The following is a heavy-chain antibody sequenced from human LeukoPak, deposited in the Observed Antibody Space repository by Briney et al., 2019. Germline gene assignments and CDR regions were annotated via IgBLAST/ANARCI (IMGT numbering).Heavy chain of an antibody. CDR3: ARDSPNAYDFWSGYLDLGYMDV. V-gene: IGHV3-21*01. CDR1: GFTFNSYS. Sequence: GGSLRLSCAASGFTFNSYSMNWVRQAPGKGLEWVSSISSRSSNICYADSVKGRFTISRENAKNLLYLQMNRLRAEDTAVYYCARDSPNAYDFWSGYLDLGYMDVWGKGTTVTVSS. J-gene: IGHJ6*03. D-gene: IGHD3-3*01. CDR2: ISSRSSNI.